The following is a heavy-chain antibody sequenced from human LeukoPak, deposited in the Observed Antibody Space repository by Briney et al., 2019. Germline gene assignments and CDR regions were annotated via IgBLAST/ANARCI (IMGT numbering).Heavy chain of an antibody. CDR1: GFTFDDYA. Sequence: LRLSCAASGFTFDDYAMHWVRQAPGKGLEWIGYIHTSGSTNYNPSLKSRVTISVDTSKNQFSLRLSSVTAADTAVYYCARGSGWYYYWGQGTLVTVSS. D-gene: IGHD6-19*01. V-gene: IGHV4-4*09. CDR3: ARGSGWYYY. CDR2: IHTSGST. J-gene: IGHJ4*02.